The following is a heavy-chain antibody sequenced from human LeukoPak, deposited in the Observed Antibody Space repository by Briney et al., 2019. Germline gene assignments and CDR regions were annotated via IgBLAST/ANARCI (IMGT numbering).Heavy chain of an antibody. CDR1: GGSISSYY. Sequence: SETLSLTCTVSGGSISSYYWSWIRQPPGKGLEWIGYIYYSGSTNYNPSLKSRVTISADAPRNQFLLKLTSVTASDTAIYYCVRGAMGAMVSLWGQGTLVTVSA. J-gene: IGHJ4*02. V-gene: IGHV4-59*08. D-gene: IGHD1-26*01. CDR2: IYYSGST. CDR3: VRGAMGAMVSL.